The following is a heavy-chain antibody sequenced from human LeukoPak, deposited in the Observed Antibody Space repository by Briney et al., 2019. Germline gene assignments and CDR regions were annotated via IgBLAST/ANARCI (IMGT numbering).Heavy chain of an antibody. CDR3: ARAHIKAAANDAFDI. V-gene: IGHV1-69*06. CDR2: IIPIFGTA. J-gene: IGHJ3*02. D-gene: IGHD6-13*01. Sequence: SVKVSCKASGCTFTGYYMHWVRQAPGQGLEWMGGIIPIFGTANYAQKFQGRVTITADKSTSTAYMELSSLRSEDTAVYYCARAHIKAAANDAFDIWGQGTMVTVSS. CDR1: GCTFTGYY.